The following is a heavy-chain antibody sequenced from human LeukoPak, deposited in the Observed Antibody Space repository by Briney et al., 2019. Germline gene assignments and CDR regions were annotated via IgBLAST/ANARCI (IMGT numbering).Heavy chain of an antibody. CDR3: ARGTDMTPITGYSSFVY. J-gene: IGHJ4*02. V-gene: IGHV4-4*07. Sequence: SETLSLTCTVSAGSITGYYWTWIRQPAGKGLEWIGRISDSGRTYYNPSLEGRVTIPLETSNNQFSLKVTSVTAVDTAVYCCARGTDMTPITGYSSFVYWGQGTLVSVSS. D-gene: IGHD5-24*01. CDR1: AGSITGYY. CDR2: ISDSGRT.